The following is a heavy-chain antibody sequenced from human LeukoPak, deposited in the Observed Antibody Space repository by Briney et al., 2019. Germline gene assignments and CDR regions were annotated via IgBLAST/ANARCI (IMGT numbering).Heavy chain of an antibody. D-gene: IGHD6-6*01. CDR1: GGSFSGYY. CDR3: ARGVAARAYGY. Sequence: SETLSLTCAVYGGSFSGYYWSWLRQPPGKAREWSGEINHSGSTNYNPSRKSRVTISVDTSKNQFSLKLSSVTAADTAVYYCARGVAARAYGYWGQGTLVTVSS. J-gene: IGHJ4*02. CDR2: INHSGST. V-gene: IGHV4-34*01.